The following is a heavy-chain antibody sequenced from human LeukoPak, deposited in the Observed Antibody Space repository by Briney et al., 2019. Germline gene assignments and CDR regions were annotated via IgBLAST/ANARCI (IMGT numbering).Heavy chain of an antibody. Sequence: GGSLRLSCAASGLTLSNYWMHWVRQAPGKGLEWVSAISGSGGSTYYADSVKGRFTISRDNSKNTLYLQMNSLRAEDTAVYYCARVLYRTNSGPPGYWGQGTLVTVSS. CDR3: ARVLYRTNSGPPGY. CDR1: GLTLSNYW. D-gene: IGHD3-16*01. CDR2: ISGSGGST. V-gene: IGHV3-23*01. J-gene: IGHJ4*02.